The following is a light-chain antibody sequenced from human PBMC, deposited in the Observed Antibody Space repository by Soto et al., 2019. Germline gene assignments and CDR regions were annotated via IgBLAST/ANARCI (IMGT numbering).Light chain of an antibody. J-gene: IGKJ3*01. Sequence: ALRMTQSPSSFSASTGDRVTITCRASQGISSYLAWYQQKPGKAPKLLIYAASTLQSGVPSRFSGSGSGTDFTLTISCLQSEDFATYYCQQYYSYPGVTFGPGTKVDIK. CDR2: AAS. V-gene: IGKV1-8*01. CDR3: QQYYSYPGVT. CDR1: QGISSY.